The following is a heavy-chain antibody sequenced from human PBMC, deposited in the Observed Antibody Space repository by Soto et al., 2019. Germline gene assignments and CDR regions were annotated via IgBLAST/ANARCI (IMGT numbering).Heavy chain of an antibody. J-gene: IGHJ4*02. D-gene: IGHD1-26*01. Sequence: ASVKVSCKASGYIFTSYGISWVRQAPGQGLEWMGWISAYNGNTNYAQKLQGRVTMTTDTSANTAYMELSSLRSEDTAVYYCARGLGLYYFDYWCQGTLVTVSS. CDR1: GYIFTSYG. CDR3: ARGLGLYYFDY. CDR2: ISAYNGNT. V-gene: IGHV1-18*01.